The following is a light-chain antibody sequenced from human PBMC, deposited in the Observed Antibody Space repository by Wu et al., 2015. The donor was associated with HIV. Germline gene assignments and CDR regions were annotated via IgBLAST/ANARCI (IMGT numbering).Light chain of an antibody. CDR1: QSVGNNF. Sequence: EIVLTQSPGTLSLSPGERATLSCRASQSVGNNFLAWYQQKPGQTPRLLIYGASSRATGIPDRFSGSGSGTDFTLTISRLEPEDFAVYYCQQYGSSPITFGPGTKVDIK. CDR2: GAS. CDR3: QQYGSSPIT. V-gene: IGKV3-20*01. J-gene: IGKJ3*01.